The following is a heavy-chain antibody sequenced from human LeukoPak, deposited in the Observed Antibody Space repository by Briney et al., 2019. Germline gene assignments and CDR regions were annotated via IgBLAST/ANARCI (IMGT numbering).Heavy chain of an antibody. CDR2: IYYSGST. V-gene: IGHV4-31*03. Sequence: SETLSLTCTVSGGSISSGGYYWSWIRQHPGKGLEWIGYIYYSGSTYYNPSLKSRVTISVDTSKNQFSLKLSSATAADTAVYYCARRGYCSGDSCYTFDYWGQGTLVTVSS. D-gene: IGHD2-15*01. CDR3: ARRGYCSGDSCYTFDY. J-gene: IGHJ4*02. CDR1: GGSISSGGYY.